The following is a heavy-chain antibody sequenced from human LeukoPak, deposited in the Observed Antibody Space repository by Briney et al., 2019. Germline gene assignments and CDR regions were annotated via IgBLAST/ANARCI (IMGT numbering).Heavy chain of an antibody. CDR3: ARGPGTVGLSP. V-gene: IGHV4-34*01. J-gene: IGHJ5*02. D-gene: IGHD1/OR15-1a*01. Sequence: SETLALTCNVSSGSFTNYYWSWIRQTPEKGLEWIGQINHSGGTSYNPSLGSRVTLSVDRSKNQFSLKVTSVTAADTGVYYCARGPGTVGLSPWGQGTLVTVSS. CDR1: SGSFTNYY. CDR2: INHSGGT.